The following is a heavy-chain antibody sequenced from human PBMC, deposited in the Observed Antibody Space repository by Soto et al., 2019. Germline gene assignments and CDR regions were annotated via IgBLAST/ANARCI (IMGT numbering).Heavy chain of an antibody. J-gene: IGHJ5*02. Sequence: ASVKVSCKASGYSFTRYGIAWARQAPGQGLEWMGWINTYNGNTKYAQKLQGRVTMTTDTSTSTAYMELRSLRSDDTAVYYCARGVGSGSYYNQYNWFDPWGQGTLVTAPQ. V-gene: IGHV1-18*01. CDR3: ARGVGSGSYYNQYNWFDP. D-gene: IGHD3-10*01. CDR1: GYSFTRYG. CDR2: INTYNGNT.